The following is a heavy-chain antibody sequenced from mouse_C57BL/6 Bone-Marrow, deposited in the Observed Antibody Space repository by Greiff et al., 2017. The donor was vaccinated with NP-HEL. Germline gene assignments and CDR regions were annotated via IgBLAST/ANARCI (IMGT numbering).Heavy chain of an antibody. CDR1: GYAFTNYL. J-gene: IGHJ3*01. CDR2: INPGSGGT. V-gene: IGHV1-54*01. Sequence: VQLQQSGAELVRPGTSVKVSCKASGYAFTNYLIEWVKQRPGQGLEWIGVINPGSGGTNYNEKFKGKATLTADKSSSTAYMPLSSLTSEDSAVYFCATAWFAYWGQGTLVTVSA. CDR3: ATAWFAY.